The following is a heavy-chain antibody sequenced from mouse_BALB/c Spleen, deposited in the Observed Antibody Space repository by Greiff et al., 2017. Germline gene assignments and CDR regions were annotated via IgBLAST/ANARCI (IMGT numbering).Heavy chain of an antibody. V-gene: IGHV14-4*02. D-gene: IGHD1-1*02. Sequence: EVQLQQSGAELVRSGASVKLSCTASGFNIKDYYMHWVKQRPEQGLEWIGWIDPENGDTEYAPKFQGKATMTADTSSNTAYLQLSSLTSEDTAVYYCNARGSYDAMDYWGQGTSVTVSS. CDR3: NARGSYDAMDY. CDR1: GFNIKDYY. J-gene: IGHJ4*01. CDR2: IDPENGDT.